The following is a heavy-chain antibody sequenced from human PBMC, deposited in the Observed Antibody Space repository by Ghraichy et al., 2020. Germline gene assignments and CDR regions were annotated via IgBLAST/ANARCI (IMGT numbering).Heavy chain of an antibody. V-gene: IGHV4-59*02. D-gene: IGHD6-25*01. CDR1: GGSVSGYQ. J-gene: IGHJ4*02. CDR2: IFYSGGT. CDR3: ATQRAGVVY. Sequence: SETLSLTCAVSGGSVSGYQWNWIRQPPGKGLEWIGYIFYSGGTNYNPSLKSRVTMSVDTSKNQFSLKLSSVTAADTAIYYCATQRAGVVYWGQGTLVTDSS.